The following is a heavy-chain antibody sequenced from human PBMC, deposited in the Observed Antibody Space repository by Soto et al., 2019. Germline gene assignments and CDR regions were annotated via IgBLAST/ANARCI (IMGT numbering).Heavy chain of an antibody. CDR1: GGSFSGYY. Sequence: SETLSLTCAVYGGSFSGYYWSWIRQPPGKGLEWIGEIYHSGSTNYNPSLKSRVTISVDTSKNQFSLKLSSVTAADTAVYYCARVHHLEWLGLVPKNWFDPWGQGTLVTVSS. V-gene: IGHV4-34*01. CDR2: IYHSGST. CDR3: ARVHHLEWLGLVPKNWFDP. J-gene: IGHJ5*02. D-gene: IGHD3-3*01.